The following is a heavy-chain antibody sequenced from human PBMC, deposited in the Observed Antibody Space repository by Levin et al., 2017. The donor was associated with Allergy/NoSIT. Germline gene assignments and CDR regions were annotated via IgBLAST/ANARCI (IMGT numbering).Heavy chain of an antibody. V-gene: IGHV1-2*02. CDR1: GYTFTGYY. Sequence: GESLKISCQASGYTFTGYYMHWVRQAPGQGLEWMGWITPNSGGTNYAQNFQGRVTMTRDTSISTAYMELSRLTSDDTAVYYCARGPATLLKTYSYGSGTSYTAAHYLNYWGQGTLVTVSS. CDR2: ITPNSGGT. D-gene: IGHD3-10*01. J-gene: IGHJ4*02. CDR3: ARGPATLLKTYSYGSGTSYTAAHYLNY.